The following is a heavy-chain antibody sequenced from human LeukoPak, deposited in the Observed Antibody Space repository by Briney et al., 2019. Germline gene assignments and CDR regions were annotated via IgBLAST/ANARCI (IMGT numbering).Heavy chain of an antibody. CDR1: GFTFSSYW. Sequence: PGGSLRLSCAASGFTFSSYWMTWVRQAPGKGLEWVANINQDGSEKYYVDSVKGRFTISRDNAKNSLYLQMNSLRAEDTAVYYCARVVADYDILFDYWGQGGLVTVSS. CDR2: INQDGSEK. CDR3: ARVVADYDILFDY. J-gene: IGHJ4*02. V-gene: IGHV3-7*03. D-gene: IGHD3-9*01.